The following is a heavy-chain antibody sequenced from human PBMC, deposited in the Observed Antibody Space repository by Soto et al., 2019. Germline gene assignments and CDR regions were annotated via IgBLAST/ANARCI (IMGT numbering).Heavy chain of an antibody. J-gene: IGHJ4*02. D-gene: IGHD4-17*01. Sequence: GGSLRLSCAASGFTVSSSYMTWVRQAPGKGLEWVSVITGSGGSTYYADSVKGRFTISRDTSKNTLFLQMNSLRAEDTAVYYCAKDRYGDYGGIDYWGQGTMVTVSS. CDR3: AKDRYGDYGGIDY. CDR2: ITGSGGST. CDR1: GFTVSSSY. V-gene: IGHV3-23*01.